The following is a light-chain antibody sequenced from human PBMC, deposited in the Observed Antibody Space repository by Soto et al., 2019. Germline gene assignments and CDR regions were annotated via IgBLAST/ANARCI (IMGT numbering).Light chain of an antibody. J-gene: IGKJ1*01. Sequence: EIVLTQSPGTLSLSPGERATLSCRASQSVSSTYLIWYQQKPGQAPRLLIYGASSRATGVPDRFSGGGSGTDFTLTISRLEPEDFATYYCQQYNSYPWTFGQGTKVDIK. CDR2: GAS. CDR1: QSVSSTY. V-gene: IGKV3-20*01. CDR3: QQYNSYPWT.